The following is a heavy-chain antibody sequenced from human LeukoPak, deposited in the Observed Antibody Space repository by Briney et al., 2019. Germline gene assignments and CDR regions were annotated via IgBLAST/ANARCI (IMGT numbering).Heavy chain of an antibody. Sequence: GESLKISCKGSGYSFTSHWIGWVRQMPGKGLEWMGIIYPGDSDTRYSPSFQGQVTISADKSISTAYLQWSSLKASDTAMYYCARLEYSGSYKDAFDIWGQGTMVTVSS. J-gene: IGHJ3*02. CDR2: IYPGDSDT. CDR1: GYSFTSHW. CDR3: ARLEYSGSYKDAFDI. D-gene: IGHD1-26*01. V-gene: IGHV5-51*01.